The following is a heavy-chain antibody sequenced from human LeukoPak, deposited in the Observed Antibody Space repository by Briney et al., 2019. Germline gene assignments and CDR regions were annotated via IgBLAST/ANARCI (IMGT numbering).Heavy chain of an antibody. Sequence: GGSLRLSCTTSGFSFGDYAVSWVRKAPGKGLEWVSFIRTKYYGGAAEYAASVKGRFTVSRDDSKSIAYLQITSLKTEDTAVYYCTRTPGDAFHPGGYYFDYWGRGTLVTVSS. CDR3: TRTPGDAFHPGGYYFDY. CDR2: IRTKYYGGAA. D-gene: IGHD5-24*01. V-gene: IGHV3-49*04. CDR1: GFSFGDYA. J-gene: IGHJ4*02.